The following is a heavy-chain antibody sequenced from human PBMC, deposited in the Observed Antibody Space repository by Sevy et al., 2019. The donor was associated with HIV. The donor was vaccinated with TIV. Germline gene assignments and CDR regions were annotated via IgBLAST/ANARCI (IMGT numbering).Heavy chain of an antibody. V-gene: IGHV4-34*01. CDR1: GGSFSGYY. CDR3: ARGKEDIVLMVYAIGRVWFDP. J-gene: IGHJ5*02. D-gene: IGHD2-8*01. Sequence: SETLSLTCAVYGGSFSGYYWSWIRQPPGKGLEWIGEINHSGSTNYNPSLKSRVTISVDTSKNQFSLKLSSVTAADTAVYYCARGKEDIVLMVYAIGRVWFDPWGQGTLVTVSS. CDR2: INHSGST.